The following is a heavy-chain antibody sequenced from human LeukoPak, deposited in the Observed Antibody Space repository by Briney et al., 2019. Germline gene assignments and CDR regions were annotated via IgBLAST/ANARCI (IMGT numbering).Heavy chain of an antibody. V-gene: IGHV1-18*01. Sequence: ASVKVSCKASGYTFTSYGISWVRQAPGQGLEWMGWISAYNSNTNYAQKKLQGRVTMTTDTSTSTAYMELRSLRSDDTAVYYCARLRRRWELLIGSWGQGTLVTVSS. D-gene: IGHD1-26*01. CDR1: GYTFTSYG. CDR2: ISAYNSNT. CDR3: ARLRRRWELLIGS. J-gene: IGHJ5*02.